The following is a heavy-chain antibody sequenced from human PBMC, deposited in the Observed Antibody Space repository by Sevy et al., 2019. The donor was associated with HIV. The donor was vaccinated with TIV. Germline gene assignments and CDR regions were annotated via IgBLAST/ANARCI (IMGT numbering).Heavy chain of an antibody. V-gene: IGHV1-46*03. CDR3: GRTSPRGGFDY. CDR1: GYTFTNYY. Sequence: ASVKVSCKASGYTFTNYYMHWVRQAPGQGLEWMGIINPSDVSTVYAQKFQGRVTMTRDTSTSTVYMELGSLRSDDTAVYYWGRTSPRGGFDYWGQGALVTVSS. CDR2: INPSDVST. J-gene: IGHJ4*02. D-gene: IGHD3-16*01.